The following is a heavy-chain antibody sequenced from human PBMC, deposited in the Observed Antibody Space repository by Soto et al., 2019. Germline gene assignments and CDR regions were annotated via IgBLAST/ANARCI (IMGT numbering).Heavy chain of an antibody. J-gene: IGHJ6*02. CDR2: ISSSGSTI. CDR1: RLTLSSYS. Sequence: PGGSLRLSCAASRLTLSSYSMNCVRQAPGKGLEWVSSISSSGSTIYYADSVKGRFTISRDNAKNSLYLQMNSLRAEDTAVYYCARNRLRTTRPRTDCMHVCGHGTRVPVSS. CDR3: ARNRLRTTRPRTDCMHV. D-gene: IGHD1-7*01. V-gene: IGHV3-48*04.